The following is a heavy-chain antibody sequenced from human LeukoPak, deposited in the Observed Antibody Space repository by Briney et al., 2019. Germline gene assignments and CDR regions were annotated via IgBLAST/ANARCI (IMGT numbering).Heavy chain of an antibody. CDR3: ARDPYSNTRYYYYYMDV. CDR1: GGSFSGYY. CDR2: INHSGST. V-gene: IGHV4-34*01. D-gene: IGHD4-11*01. J-gene: IGHJ6*03. Sequence: SETLSLTCAVYGGSFSGYYWSWIRQPPGKGLEWIGEINHSGSTNYNPSLKSRVTISVDTSKNQFSLKLSSVTAADTAVYYCARDPYSNTRYYYYYMDVWGKGTTVTVSS.